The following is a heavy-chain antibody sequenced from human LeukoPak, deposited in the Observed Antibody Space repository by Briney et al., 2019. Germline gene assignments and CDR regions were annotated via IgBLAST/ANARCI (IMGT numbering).Heavy chain of an antibody. V-gene: IGHV3-20*04. CDR2: INWNGGST. Sequence: PGGSLRLSCAASGFTFDDYGMSWVRQAPGKGLEWVSGINWNGGSTGYADSVKGRFTISRDNAKNSLYLQMNSLRAEDTALYYCARDPRYYDSSEVHYFDYWGQGTLVTVSS. CDR3: ARDPRYYDSSEVHYFDY. CDR1: GFTFDDYG. J-gene: IGHJ4*02. D-gene: IGHD3-22*01.